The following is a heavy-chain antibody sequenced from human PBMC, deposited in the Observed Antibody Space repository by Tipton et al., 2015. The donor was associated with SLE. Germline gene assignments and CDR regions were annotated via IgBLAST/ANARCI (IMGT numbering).Heavy chain of an antibody. V-gene: IGHV4-34*01. D-gene: IGHD6-6*01. Sequence: TLSLTCAVYGGSFSGYYWSWIRQPPGKGLEWIGEINHSGGTNYNPSLKSRVTISVDTSKNQFSLKLSSVTAADTAVYYCARATSIAARLYYYYYYMDVWGKGTTVTVSS. J-gene: IGHJ6*03. CDR3: ARATSIAARLYYYYYYMDV. CDR1: GGSFSGYY. CDR2: INHSGGT.